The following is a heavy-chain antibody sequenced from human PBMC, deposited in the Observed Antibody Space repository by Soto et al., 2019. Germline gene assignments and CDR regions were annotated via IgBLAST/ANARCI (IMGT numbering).Heavy chain of an antibody. V-gene: IGHV3-48*02. J-gene: IGHJ4*02. Sequence: GGSLRLSCTASGFTFSNFNINWVRQAPGKGLEWISYISSSTTTIFYADPVKGRFTISRDNAKNSLYLQMNSLRDEDTAVYYCARETSTYYYDSSAYLGFDYWGQGTLVTVSS. CDR3: ARETSTYYYDSSAYLGFDY. D-gene: IGHD3-22*01. CDR1: GFTFSNFN. CDR2: ISSSTTTI.